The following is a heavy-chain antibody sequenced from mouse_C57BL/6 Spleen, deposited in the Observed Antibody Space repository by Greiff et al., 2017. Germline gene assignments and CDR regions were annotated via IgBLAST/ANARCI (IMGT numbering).Heavy chain of an antibody. J-gene: IGHJ3*01. Sequence: LQESGPELVKPGASVKISCKASGYAFSSSWMNWVKQRPGKGLEWIGRIYPGDGDTNYNGKFKGKATLTADKSSSTAYMQLSSLTSEDSAVYFCATMVTTKVFAYWGQGTLVTVSA. CDR2: IYPGDGDT. V-gene: IGHV1-82*01. D-gene: IGHD2-2*01. CDR1: GYAFSSSW. CDR3: ATMVTTKVFAY.